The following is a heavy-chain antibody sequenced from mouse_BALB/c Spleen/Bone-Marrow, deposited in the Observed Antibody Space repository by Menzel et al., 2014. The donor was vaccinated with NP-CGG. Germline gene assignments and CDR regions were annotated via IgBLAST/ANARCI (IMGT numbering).Heavy chain of an antibody. CDR1: GFTFSSFG. J-gene: IGHJ2*01. V-gene: IGHV5-17*02. D-gene: IGHD4-1*01. Sequence: EVQLQQSGGGLVQPGGSRKLSCAASGFTFSSFGMHWVRQTPEKGLEWVAYISSGSSTIYYADTVKGRFTISRDNPKNTLFLQVTSLRSEETAMYYCTRGGNWDDFDYWGQGTTLTVSS. CDR2: ISSGSSTI. CDR3: TRGGNWDDFDY.